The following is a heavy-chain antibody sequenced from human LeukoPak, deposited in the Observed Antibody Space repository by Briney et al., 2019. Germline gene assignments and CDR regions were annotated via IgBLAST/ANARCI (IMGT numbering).Heavy chain of an antibody. J-gene: IGHJ4*02. CDR1: GFTFSTYS. CDR3: ARRSGVAVAGAFDY. D-gene: IGHD6-19*01. CDR2: ISSSSSYI. Sequence: TGGSLRLSCAASGFTFSTYSINWVRQAPGKGLECVSSISSSSSYIYYADSVKGRFTISRDNAKNSLYLQMNSLRAEDTAVYFCARRSGVAVAGAFDYWGQGTLVTVSS. V-gene: IGHV3-21*04.